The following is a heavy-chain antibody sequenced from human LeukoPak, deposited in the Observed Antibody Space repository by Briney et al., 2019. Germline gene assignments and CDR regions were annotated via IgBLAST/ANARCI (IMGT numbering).Heavy chain of an antibody. CDR1: GGTFSSYA. Sequence: SVKVSCKASGGTFSSYAISWVRQAPGQGLEWMGGIIPIFGTANYAQKFQGRVTITADESTSTAYMELSSLRSEDTAVYYCARTYYYDSSGLYAFDIWGQGTMVTVSS. V-gene: IGHV1-69*13. J-gene: IGHJ3*02. CDR3: ARTYYYDSSGLYAFDI. D-gene: IGHD3-22*01. CDR2: IIPIFGTA.